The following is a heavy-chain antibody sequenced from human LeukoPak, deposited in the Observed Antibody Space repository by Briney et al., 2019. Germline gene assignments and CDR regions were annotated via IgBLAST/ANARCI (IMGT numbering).Heavy chain of an antibody. CDR2: IIPIFSTA. D-gene: IGHD1-26*01. Sequence: SVKVSCKASGGAFSSYAISWVRQAPGQGLEWMGGIIPIFSTANYAQKFQGRVTITADESTSTAYMELSSLRSEDTAVYYCARGGVLGSLFDPWGQGTLVTVSS. J-gene: IGHJ5*02. CDR3: ARGGVLGSLFDP. CDR1: GGAFSSYA. V-gene: IGHV1-69*13.